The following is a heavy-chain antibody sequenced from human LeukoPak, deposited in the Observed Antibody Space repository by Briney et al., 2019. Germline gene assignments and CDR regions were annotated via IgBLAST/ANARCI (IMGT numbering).Heavy chain of an antibody. V-gene: IGHV4-39*01. D-gene: IGHD3-22*01. CDR1: GGSISSSSYY. CDR3: ARDSTEYYYDSSGYDAFDI. Sequence: PSETLSLTCTVSGGSISSSSYYWGWIRQPPGKGLEWIGSNYYSGSTYYNPSLKSRVTISVDTSKNQFSLKLSSVTAADTAVYYCARDSTEYYYDSSGYDAFDIWGQGTMVTVSS. CDR2: NYYSGST. J-gene: IGHJ3*02.